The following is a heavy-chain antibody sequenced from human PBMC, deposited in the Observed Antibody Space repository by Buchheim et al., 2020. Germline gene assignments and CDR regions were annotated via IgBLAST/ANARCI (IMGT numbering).Heavy chain of an antibody. D-gene: IGHD1-14*01. V-gene: IGHV3-30*18. Sequence: QVQLVESGGGVVQPGRSLRLSCAASGFTFSSYGMHWVRQAPGKGLEWVAVISYDGSNKYYADSVKGRFTISRDNSKNTLYLQMNSLRAEDTAIYYCAKDRILDDWFDPWGQGTL. CDR1: GFTFSSYG. CDR2: ISYDGSNK. CDR3: AKDRILDDWFDP. J-gene: IGHJ5*02.